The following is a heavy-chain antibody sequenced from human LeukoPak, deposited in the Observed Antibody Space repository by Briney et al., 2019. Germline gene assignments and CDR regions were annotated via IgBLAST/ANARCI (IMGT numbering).Heavy chain of an antibody. J-gene: IGHJ4*02. CDR1: GFTFINCG. CDR2: VAGTGSST. Sequence: SLTLSCASTGFTFINCGMSSVRQPRVRGLDGVSDVAGTGSSTYYADSVKGRFTISRDNSKNTLYLQMNSLRGEDTAIYYCAKNGYSSGWYPENWGQGTLVIVSS. D-gene: IGHD6-19*01. CDR3: AKNGYSSGWYPEN. V-gene: IGHV3-23*01.